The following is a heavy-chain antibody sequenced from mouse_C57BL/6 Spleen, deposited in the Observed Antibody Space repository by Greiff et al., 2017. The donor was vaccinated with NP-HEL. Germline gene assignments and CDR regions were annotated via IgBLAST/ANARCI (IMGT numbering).Heavy chain of an antibody. Sequence: QVQLQQSGPELVKPGASVKISCKASGYAFSSSWMNWVKQRPGKGLEWIGRIYPGDGDTNYNGKFKGKATLTADESSSTAYMQLSSLTSEDSAVYFCARGGTTVVAHFDYWGQGTTLTVSS. D-gene: IGHD1-1*01. J-gene: IGHJ2*01. CDR2: IYPGDGDT. V-gene: IGHV1-82*01. CDR3: ARGGTTVVAHFDY. CDR1: GYAFSSSW.